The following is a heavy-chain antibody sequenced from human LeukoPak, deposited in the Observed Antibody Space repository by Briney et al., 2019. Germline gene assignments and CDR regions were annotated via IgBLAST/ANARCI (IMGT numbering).Heavy chain of an antibody. J-gene: IGHJ4*02. CDR2: IWYDGSNK. Sequence: PGGSLRLSCAASGFTFSSYGMHWVRQAPGKGLEWVAVIWYDGSNKYYADSVKGRFTISRDNSKNTLYLQMDSLRAEDTAVYYCAKEVQLSPFDYWGQGILVTVSS. D-gene: IGHD1-1*01. CDR3: AKEVQLSPFDY. CDR1: GFTFSSYG. V-gene: IGHV3-33*06.